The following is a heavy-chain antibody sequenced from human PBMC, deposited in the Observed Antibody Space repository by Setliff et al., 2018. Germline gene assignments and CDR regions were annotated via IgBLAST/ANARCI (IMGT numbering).Heavy chain of an antibody. J-gene: IGHJ6*03. D-gene: IGHD2-2*01. CDR2: ISAYNGNT. CDR1: GYTFTSYG. CDR3: ARDGFEIVVVPAAIYYYYYMDV. Sequence: ASVKVSCKASGYTFTSYGISWVRQAPGQGLEWMGWISAYNGNTNYAQKLQGRVTITRDTSASTAYMELSSLRSEDTAVYYCARDGFEIVVVPAAIYYYYYMDVWGKGTTVTVS. V-gene: IGHV1-18*01.